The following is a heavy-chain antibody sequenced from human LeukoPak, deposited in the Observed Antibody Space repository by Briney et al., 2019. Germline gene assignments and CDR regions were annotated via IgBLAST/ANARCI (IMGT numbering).Heavy chain of an antibody. CDR3: ARSSAAAGPTHNWFGP. D-gene: IGHD6-13*01. CDR1: GGSISSSSKY. Sequence: PSETPSLTCSVSGGSISSSSKYWGWIRQPPGKGLEWIGSIYYSGDTYYNPSLRSRVTISVDTSKNQFSLKLTSVTAADTAVYYCARSSAAAGPTHNWFGPWGQGTLVTVPS. V-gene: IGHV4-39*01. J-gene: IGHJ5*02. CDR2: IYYSGDT.